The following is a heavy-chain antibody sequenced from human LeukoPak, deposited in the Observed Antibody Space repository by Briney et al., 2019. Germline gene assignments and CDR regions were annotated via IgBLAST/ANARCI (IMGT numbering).Heavy chain of an antibody. CDR3: ARETGSASGLGY. V-gene: IGHV4-39*07. CDR2: IYYRGTT. J-gene: IGHJ4*02. Sequence: SETLSLTCTVSGGSISSTSHFWDWVRQAPGKGLEWIGSIYYRGTTYYNPSLKSRVTISVDTSKNQFSLKLTSVTAADTAIYYCARETGSASGLGYWGQGTLVTVSS. D-gene: IGHD1-14*01. CDR1: GGSISSTSHF.